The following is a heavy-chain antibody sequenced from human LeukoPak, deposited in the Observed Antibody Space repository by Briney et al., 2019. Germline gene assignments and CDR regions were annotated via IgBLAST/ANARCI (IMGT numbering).Heavy chain of an antibody. V-gene: IGHV3-66*01. J-gene: IGHJ4*02. Sequence: GGSLRLSCAASGFTFSSSYMSWVRQAPGKGLEWVSVIYSDGSTYYADSVKGRFTISRDNSKNILYLQMNSLRADDTAMYYCARELLGGYDVLPGYYYWGQGTLVTVSS. CDR3: ARELLGGYDVLPGYYY. CDR2: IYSDGST. CDR1: GFTFSSSY. D-gene: IGHD3-9*01.